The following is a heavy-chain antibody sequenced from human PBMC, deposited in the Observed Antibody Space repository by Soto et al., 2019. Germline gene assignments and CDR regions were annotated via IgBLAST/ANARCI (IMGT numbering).Heavy chain of an antibody. Sequence: SVKVSCKASGGTFSSYAISWVRQAPGQGLEWMGGIIPIFGTANYAQKFQGRVTITADESTSTAYMELSSLRSEDTAVYYCARDLGIAASRLYYYYYYGMDVWGQGTTVTVSS. CDR3: ARDLGIAASRLYYYYYYGMDV. J-gene: IGHJ6*02. CDR2: IIPIFGTA. V-gene: IGHV1-69*13. CDR1: GGTFSSYA. D-gene: IGHD6-6*01.